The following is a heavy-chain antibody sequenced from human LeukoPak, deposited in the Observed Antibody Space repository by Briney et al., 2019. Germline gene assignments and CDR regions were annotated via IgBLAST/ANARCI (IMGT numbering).Heavy chain of an antibody. CDR1: GYTFTNYG. CDR3: ARITYDFWSGYYMPDDP. V-gene: IGHV1-18*01. CDR2: ISIYNGNT. J-gene: IGHJ5*02. Sequence: ASVKVSCKASGYTFTNYGISWVRQAPGQGLEWVGWISIYNGNTDYAQKLRGRVTMTTDTSTSTAYMELRSLRSDDTAVYYCARITYDFWSGYYMPDDPWGQGTLVTVSS. D-gene: IGHD3-3*01.